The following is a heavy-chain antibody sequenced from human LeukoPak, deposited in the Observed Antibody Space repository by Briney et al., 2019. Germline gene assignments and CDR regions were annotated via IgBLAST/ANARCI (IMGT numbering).Heavy chain of an antibody. CDR2: INPNSGGT. Sequence: GALVKVSCKASGYTFTGYYMHWVRQAPGQELEWMGWINPNSGGTNYAQKFQGRVTMTRDTSISTAYMELSRLRSDDTAVYYCARTTFGGVIVTYYVDYWGQGTLVTVSS. J-gene: IGHJ4*02. CDR3: ARTTFGGVIVTYYVDY. V-gene: IGHV1-2*02. CDR1: GYTFTGYY. D-gene: IGHD3-16*02.